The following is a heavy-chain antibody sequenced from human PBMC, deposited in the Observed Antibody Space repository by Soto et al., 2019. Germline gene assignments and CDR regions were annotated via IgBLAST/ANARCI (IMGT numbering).Heavy chain of an antibody. CDR1: GYTFTSYG. J-gene: IGHJ6*02. Sequence: ASVKVSCKASGYTFTSYGISWVRQAPGQGLEWMGWISAYNGNTNYAQKLQGRVTMTTDTSTSTAYMELRRLRSDDTAVYYCARGDCGGDCYYYYYYGMDVWGEGTTVTVS. D-gene: IGHD2-21*02. V-gene: IGHV1-18*01. CDR3: ARGDCGGDCYYYYYYGMDV. CDR2: ISAYNGNT.